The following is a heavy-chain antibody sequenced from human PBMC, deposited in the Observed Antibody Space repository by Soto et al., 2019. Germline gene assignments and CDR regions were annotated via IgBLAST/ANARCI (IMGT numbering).Heavy chain of an antibody. D-gene: IGHD6-6*01. CDR2: ITSDGTST. CDR3: ARVVPSYSDA. J-gene: IGHJ4*02. CDR1: GFTFSNYW. V-gene: IGHV3-74*01. Sequence: EVQLVESGGGLVQPGGSLRLSCAASGFTFSNYWMHWVRQAPGKGLVWVSRITSDGTSTSHADSVKGHFTVSRDNAQNTLYLQMNSLRCADTAVYYWARVVPSYSDAWGQGTLVIVSS.